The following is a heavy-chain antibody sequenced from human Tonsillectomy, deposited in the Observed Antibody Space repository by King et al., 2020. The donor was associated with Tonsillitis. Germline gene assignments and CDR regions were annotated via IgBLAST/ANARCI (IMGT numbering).Heavy chain of an antibody. J-gene: IGHJ4*02. CDR1: GFTFSSYG. CDR2: ISYDGSNK. D-gene: IGHD2-15*01. Sequence: QLVQSGGGVVQPGRSLRLSCAASGFTFSSYGMHWVRQAPGKGLEWVAVISYDGSNKYYADSVKGRFTISRDNSKNTLYLQMNSLRAEDTAVYYCAKDTLDSCSGGSCSHIDYSGQGTLVTVSS. V-gene: IGHV3-30*18. CDR3: AKDTLDSCSGGSCSHIDY.